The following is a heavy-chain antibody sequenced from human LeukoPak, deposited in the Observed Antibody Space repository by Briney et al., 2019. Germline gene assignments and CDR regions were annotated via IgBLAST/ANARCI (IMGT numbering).Heavy chain of an antibody. V-gene: IGHV3-66*02. CDR1: GFAVSCNY. J-gene: IGHJ6*02. Sequence: GESMCLSFATSGFAVSCNYMSWARQDQGKGLELVSVIYSGGSTYYADSVKGRFTISRDNSKNTLYLQMNSLRAEDTAVYYCAREGKPSSYYYGMDVWGQGTTVTVSS. CDR3: AREGKPSSYYYGMDV. CDR2: IYSGGST.